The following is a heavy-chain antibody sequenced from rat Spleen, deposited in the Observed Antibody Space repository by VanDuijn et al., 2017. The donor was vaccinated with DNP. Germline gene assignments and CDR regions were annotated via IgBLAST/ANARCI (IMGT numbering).Heavy chain of an antibody. V-gene: IGHV1-43*01. CDR3: ARSWVGVRGIWFAY. Sequence: QVQLQQSGAELAKPGSSVKISCKASGYTFTSYYIGWIKQTTGQDREYIGYINTGSGGTNYNEKFKGKATLTVDKSSSTAFMQLSSLTPDDSAVYYCARSWVGVRGIWFAYWGQGTLVTVSS. CDR2: INTGSGGT. J-gene: IGHJ3*01. CDR1: GYTFTSYY. D-gene: IGHD4-3*01.